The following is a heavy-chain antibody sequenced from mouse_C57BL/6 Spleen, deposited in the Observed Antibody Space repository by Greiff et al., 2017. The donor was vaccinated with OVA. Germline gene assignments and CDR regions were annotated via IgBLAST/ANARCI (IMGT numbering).Heavy chain of an antibody. Sequence: EVQLVESGPGLVKPSQSLSLTCSVTGYSITSGYYWNWIRQFPGNKLEWMGYISYDGSNNYNPSLKNRISITRDTSKNQFFLKLNSVTTEDTATYYCARRDYYGSNYFDYWGQGTTLTVSS. CDR3: ARRDYYGSNYFDY. D-gene: IGHD1-1*01. J-gene: IGHJ2*01. V-gene: IGHV3-6*01. CDR1: GYSITSGYY. CDR2: ISYDGSN.